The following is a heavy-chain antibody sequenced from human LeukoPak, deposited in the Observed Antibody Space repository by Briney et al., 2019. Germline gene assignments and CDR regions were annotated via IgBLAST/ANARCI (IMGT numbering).Heavy chain of an antibody. CDR1: GFTVEDYA. V-gene: IGHV3-9*01. CDR3: AKDRRPVTMVQGVIITAAFDI. J-gene: IGHJ3*02. D-gene: IGHD3-10*01. Sequence: SLRLFCAASGFTVEDYAMHWVRQAPGKGLEWVSGSSWHSGSIGYADSVKGRFTISRDNAKNSLYLQMNSLRAEDTALYYCAKDRRPVTMVQGVIITAAFDIWGQGTMVTVSS. CDR2: SSWHSGSI.